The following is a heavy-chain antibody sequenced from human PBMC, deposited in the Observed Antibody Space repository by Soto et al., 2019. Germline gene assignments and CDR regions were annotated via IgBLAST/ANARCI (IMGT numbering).Heavy chain of an antibody. CDR1: GGTFSKYA. J-gene: IGHJ6*02. V-gene: IGHV1-69*01. CDR3: ARPLRDRNYYYGMAV. CDR2: TIPMFGTP. Sequence: QVQLVQSGAEMQQPGASVRVSCKASGGTFSKYAFSWVRQAPGQGLEWLGGTIPMFGTPNYAQTFQGRVAIAADESTATVYMELSSLRSEDTAVYFCARPLRDRNYYYGMAVRGQGTTVTVSS. D-gene: IGHD3-22*01.